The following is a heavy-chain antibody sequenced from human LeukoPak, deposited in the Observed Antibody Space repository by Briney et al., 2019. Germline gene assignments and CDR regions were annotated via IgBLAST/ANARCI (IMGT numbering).Heavy chain of an antibody. V-gene: IGHV4-59*01. Sequence: SETLSLTCTASGGSISSYYWSWIRQPPGKGLEWIGYIYYSGSTNYNPSLKSRVTISVDTSKNQFSLKLSSVTAADTAVYYCARGGKMYSSSWYASNYYGIDVWGQGTTVTVSS. J-gene: IGHJ6*02. CDR2: IYYSGST. CDR3: ARGGKMYSSSWYASNYYGIDV. D-gene: IGHD6-13*01. CDR1: GGSISSYY.